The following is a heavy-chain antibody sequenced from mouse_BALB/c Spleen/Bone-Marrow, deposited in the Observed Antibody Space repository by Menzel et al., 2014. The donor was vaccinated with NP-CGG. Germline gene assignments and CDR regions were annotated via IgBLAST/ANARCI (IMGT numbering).Heavy chain of an antibody. CDR1: GCNIKDTY. V-gene: IGHV14-3*02. CDR3: ARGDYGAFAY. CDR2: IDPANGNT. J-gene: IGHJ3*01. D-gene: IGHD2-4*01. Sequence: EVKLQESGAELVKPGASAKLSCTASGCNIKDTYMHWVKQRPEQGLEWIARIDPANGNTKYDPKFQGKATITADTSSNTAYLQLSSLTSEDTAVYYCARGDYGAFAYWGQGTLVTVSA.